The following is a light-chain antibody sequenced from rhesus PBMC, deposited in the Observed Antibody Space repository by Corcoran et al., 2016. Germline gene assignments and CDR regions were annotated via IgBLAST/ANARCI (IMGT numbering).Light chain of an antibody. CDR2: YAS. V-gene: IGKV1-66*01. Sequence: DIQMTQSPSSLSASVGDRVTITCRASQGIKHYLSWYQQKPGKAPKPLIYYASSLKTGVPSRFSGSGSGTDYTLTISCLQPEDSATFYCQQYINSPFTFGPGTKLDIK. J-gene: IGKJ3*01. CDR1: QGIKHY. CDR3: QQYINSPFT.